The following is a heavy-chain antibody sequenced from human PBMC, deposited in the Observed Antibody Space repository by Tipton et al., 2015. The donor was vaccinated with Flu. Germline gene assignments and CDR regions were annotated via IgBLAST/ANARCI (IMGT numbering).Heavy chain of an antibody. D-gene: IGHD6-19*01. CDR2: ISGSGGST. J-gene: IGHJ4*02. CDR3: AKVIPEKVAGLDY. Sequence: SLRLSCAASGFTFSRYAMTWVRQAPGKGLEWVSAISGSGGSTYYADSVKGRFTISRDNSKNTLYLEMNSLRAEDTAIFYYAKVIPEKVAGLDYWGQGTLVTVSS. V-gene: IGHV3-23*01. CDR1: GFTFSRYA.